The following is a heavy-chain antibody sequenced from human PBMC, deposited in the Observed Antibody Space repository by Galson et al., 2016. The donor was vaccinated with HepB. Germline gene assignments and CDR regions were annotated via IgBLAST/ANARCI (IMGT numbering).Heavy chain of an antibody. CDR3: ARGASGDSWLIGY. J-gene: IGHJ4*02. Sequence: SETLSLTCTVSGSSVTTYYWSWIRQSPGKGLEWIGFVHYSGALKYNPSLQSRVTISLDTSKNQFSLNLTSVTAADTAVYYCARGASGDSWLIGYWGQGTLVTVSS. D-gene: IGHD3-10*01. CDR2: VHYSGAL. CDR1: GSSVTTYY. V-gene: IGHV4-59*02.